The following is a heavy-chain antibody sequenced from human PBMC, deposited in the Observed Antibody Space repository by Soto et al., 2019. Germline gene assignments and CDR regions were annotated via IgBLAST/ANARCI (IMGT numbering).Heavy chain of an antibody. Sequence: QVQLVQSGAEVKKPGASVKVSCKASGYTFTSYGISWVRQAPGQGLEWMGWISAYNGNTNYAQKLQGRVTMTTDTSASTAYMELRRLRSAYTAVYYCARVYHCGGVCYLYYYNGMDVWGQGTTVTVSS. D-gene: IGHD2-21*02. CDR1: GYTFTSYG. CDR3: ARVYHCGGVCYLYYYNGMDV. J-gene: IGHJ6*02. CDR2: ISAYNGNT. V-gene: IGHV1-18*01.